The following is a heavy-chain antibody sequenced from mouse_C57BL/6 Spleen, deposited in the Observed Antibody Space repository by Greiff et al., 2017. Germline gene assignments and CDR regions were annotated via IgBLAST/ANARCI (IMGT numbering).Heavy chain of an antibody. D-gene: IGHD2-4*01. CDR2: IDPSDSYT. CDR3: ASVHDYDVSY. Sequence: QVQLQQSGAELVRPGTSVKLSCKASGYTFTSYWMHWVKQRPGQGLEWIGVIDPSDSYTNYNQKFKGKATLTVDTSSSTAYMQLSSLTSEDSAVYYCASVHDYDVSYWGQGTLVTVSA. CDR1: GYTFTSYW. J-gene: IGHJ3*01. V-gene: IGHV1-59*01.